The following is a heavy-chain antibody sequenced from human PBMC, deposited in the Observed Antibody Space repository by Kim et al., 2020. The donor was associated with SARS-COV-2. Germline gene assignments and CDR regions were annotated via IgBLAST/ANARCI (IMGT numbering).Heavy chain of an antibody. V-gene: IGHV3-33*06. CDR3: AKLCHSNNRCDDY. D-gene: IGHD1-20*01. Sequence: YYADTVKGCVTISRDHSKNMLYLLMNTLRVQDAAVYYCAKLCHSNNRCDDYWGQGTLVTVSS. J-gene: IGHJ4*02.